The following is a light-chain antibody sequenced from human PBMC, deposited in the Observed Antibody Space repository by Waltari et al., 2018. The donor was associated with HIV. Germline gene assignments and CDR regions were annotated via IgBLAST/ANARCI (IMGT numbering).Light chain of an antibody. V-gene: IGLV3-21*04. CDR3: QVWDSGSRSVV. CDR2: YDV. CDR1: PFGDNS. Sequence: SYVLTQSPSVSVDSGETAMLPCRGPPFGDNSIYWYRQRAGQATLWVIKYDVERPSGIAGRISASKSETTASLTITGVEAGDEADYFCQVWDSGSRSVVFGGGTKLTVL. J-gene: IGLJ2*01.